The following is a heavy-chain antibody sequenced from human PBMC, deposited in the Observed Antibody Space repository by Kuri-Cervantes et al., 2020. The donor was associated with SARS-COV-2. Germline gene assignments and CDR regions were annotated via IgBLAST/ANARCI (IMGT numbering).Heavy chain of an antibody. V-gene: IGHV3-23*01. CDR2: ISGSGGST. CDR3: AKGGDGYNYFVY. D-gene: IGHD5-24*01. CDR1: GFTFSSYA. Sequence: GESLKIPCAASGFTFSSYAMSWVRQAPGKGLEWVSAISGSGGSTYYADSVKGRFTISRDNSKNTLYLQMNSLRTEDTALYYCAKGGDGYNYFVYWGQGTLVTVSS. J-gene: IGHJ4*02.